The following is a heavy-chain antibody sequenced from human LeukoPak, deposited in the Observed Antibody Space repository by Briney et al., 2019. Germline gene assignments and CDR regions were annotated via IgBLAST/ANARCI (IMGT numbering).Heavy chain of an antibody. D-gene: IGHD3-9*01. V-gene: IGHV3-66*01. CDR3: AAMAYYDILTGYYGGAFDI. Sequence: GGSLRLSCTVSGFTVSSDSMSWVRQAPGKGLEWVSVIYSGGSTYYADSVKGRFTISRDNSKNTLYLQMNSLRAEDTAVYYCAAMAYYDILTGYYGGAFDIWGQGTMVTVSS. J-gene: IGHJ3*02. CDR2: IYSGGST. CDR1: GFTVSSDS.